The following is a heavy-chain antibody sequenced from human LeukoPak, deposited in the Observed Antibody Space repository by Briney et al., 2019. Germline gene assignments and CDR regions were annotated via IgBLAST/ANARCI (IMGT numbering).Heavy chain of an antibody. CDR2: IIPIFGTA. V-gene: IGHV1-69*13. Sequence: ASVKVSCKASGYTFTGYYMHWVRQAPGQGLEWMGWIIPIFGTANYAQKFQGRVTITADESTSTAYMELSSLRSEDTAVYYCASTYYDFWSGHDDYWGQGTLVTVSS. CDR3: ASTYYDFWSGHDDY. J-gene: IGHJ4*02. D-gene: IGHD3-3*01. CDR1: GYTFTGYY.